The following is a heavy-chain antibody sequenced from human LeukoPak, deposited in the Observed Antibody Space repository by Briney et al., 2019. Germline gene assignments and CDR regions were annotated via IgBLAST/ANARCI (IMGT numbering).Heavy chain of an antibody. CDR3: ARGVCSSISCYYFDY. CDR1: GFTFSSYG. D-gene: IGHD2-2*01. CDR2: IWYDGSNK. V-gene: IGHV3-33*01. Sequence: GRSLRLSCAASGFTFSSYGMHWVRQAPGKGLEWMAVIWYDGSNKYYADSVKGRFTISRDNSKNTLYLQMNSLRAEDTAVYYCARGVCSSISCYYFDYWGQGTLVTVSS. J-gene: IGHJ4*02.